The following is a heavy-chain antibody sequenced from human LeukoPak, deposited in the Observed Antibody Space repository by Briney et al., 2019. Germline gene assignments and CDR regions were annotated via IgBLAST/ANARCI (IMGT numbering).Heavy chain of an antibody. D-gene: IGHD6-19*01. CDR2: IIHSGGT. Sequence: SETLSLTCAVSGGSFNGYSYTWIRQPPGKGLEWIGEIIHSGGTSYNPSLKSRLTISVDTSRKQFALKLTSVTAADTALYFCARGPLAFRRVAGIFSWGRGTQVTVSS. V-gene: IGHV4-34*01. CDR1: GGSFNGYS. J-gene: IGHJ5*02. CDR3: ARGPLAFRRVAGIFS.